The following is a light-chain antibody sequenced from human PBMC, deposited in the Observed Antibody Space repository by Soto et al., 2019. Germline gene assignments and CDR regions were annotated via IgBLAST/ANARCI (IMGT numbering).Light chain of an antibody. CDR1: SSKIGNNF. Sequence: QSVLIQPPSASGTPGQRVTISCSGSSSKIGNNFVYWYQHLPRSALKLLIYRNHQRPSGVPDRFSGSQSGTSASLAISGLRSDDEADYYCATWDDSLSGFVVFGGGTKVTVL. CDR3: ATWDDSLSGFVV. V-gene: IGLV1-47*01. J-gene: IGLJ2*01. CDR2: RNH.